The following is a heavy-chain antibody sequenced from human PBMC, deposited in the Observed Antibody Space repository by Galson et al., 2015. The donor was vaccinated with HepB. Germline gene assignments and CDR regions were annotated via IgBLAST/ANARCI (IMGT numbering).Heavy chain of an antibody. CDR3: ARGYWGYCSSTSCYSWEYYYYYYGMDV. V-gene: IGHV6-1*01. D-gene: IGHD2-2*01. CDR1: GDSVSSNSAA. CDR2: TYYRSKWYN. Sequence: CAISGDSVSSNSAAWNWIRQSPSRGLEWLGRTYYRSKWYNSYAVSVKSRVTISVDTSKNQFSLKLSSVTAADTAVYYCARGYWGYCSSTSCYSWEYYYYYYGMDVWGQGTTVTVSS. J-gene: IGHJ6*02.